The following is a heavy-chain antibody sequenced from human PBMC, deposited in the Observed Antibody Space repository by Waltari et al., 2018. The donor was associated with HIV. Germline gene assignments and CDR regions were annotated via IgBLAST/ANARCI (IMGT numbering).Heavy chain of an antibody. CDR2: IKSEGSSR. CDR1: GFTFSSYW. D-gene: IGHD3-10*01. V-gene: IGHV3-74*01. Sequence: EVQLVESGGGLVQPGGSLRLSCAGSGFTFSSYWMHWVRQAPGKGLVLVLRIKSEGSSRSYGDSVKGRFTISRDNAKNTLYLQMNSLRAEDTAVYYCARDFYGSVGYWGQGTLVTVSS. CDR3: ARDFYGSVGY. J-gene: IGHJ4*02.